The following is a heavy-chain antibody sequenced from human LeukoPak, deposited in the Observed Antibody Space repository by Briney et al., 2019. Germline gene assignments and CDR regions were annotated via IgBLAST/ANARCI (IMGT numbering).Heavy chain of an antibody. CDR3: ARPYLERSLKFCMDV. CDR2: ISYDGSNK. D-gene: IGHD3-3*02. Sequence: GGSLRLSCAASGFTFSSYGMHWVRQAPGKGLEWVAVISYDGSNKYYADSVKGRFTNSRDNSKNTLYLQMNSLRPEDTAVYYCARPYLERSLKFCMDVWGKGTTVTVSS. V-gene: IGHV3-30*03. J-gene: IGHJ6*03. CDR1: GFTFSSYG.